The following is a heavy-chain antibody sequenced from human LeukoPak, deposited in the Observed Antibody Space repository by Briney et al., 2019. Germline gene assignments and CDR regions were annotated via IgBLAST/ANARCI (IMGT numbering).Heavy chain of an antibody. CDR3: ARHKPYSSSPSDY. Sequence: GESLKISCKGSGYSFTSYWISWVRQLPRKGLEWMGRIDPSDSYTNYSPSFQGHVTISADKSISTAYLQWSSLKASDTAMYYCARHKPYSSSPSDYWGQGTLVTVSS. CDR1: GYSFTSYW. V-gene: IGHV5-10-1*01. CDR2: IDPSDSYT. J-gene: IGHJ4*02. D-gene: IGHD6-13*01.